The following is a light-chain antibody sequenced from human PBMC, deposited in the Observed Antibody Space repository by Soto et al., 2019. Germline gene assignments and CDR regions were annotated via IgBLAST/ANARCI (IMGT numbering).Light chain of an antibody. V-gene: IGLV2-14*01. CDR1: SSDVGGYNY. J-gene: IGLJ1*01. Sequence: QSVLTQPASVSGSPGQSITVSCTGSSSDVGGYNYVSWYQQHPGKAPKLMIYDVSYRPSGVSNRFSGSKSDNTAFLTISGLQAEDEADYYCCSYTISSPYVFGTGTKLTVL. CDR2: DVS. CDR3: CSYTISSPYV.